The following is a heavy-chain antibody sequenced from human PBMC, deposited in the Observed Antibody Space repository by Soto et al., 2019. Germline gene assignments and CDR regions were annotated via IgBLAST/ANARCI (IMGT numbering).Heavy chain of an antibody. J-gene: IGHJ5*02. D-gene: IGHD5-12*01. Sequence: PSETLSLTCTVSGGSISSGGYYWSWIRQHPGKGLEWIGYIYYSGSTYYNPSLKSRVTISVDTSKNQFSLKLSSVTAADTAVYYCARAASGYSGYDYNWFDPWGQGTLVTVSS. CDR1: GGSISSGGYY. V-gene: IGHV4-31*03. CDR2: IYYSGST. CDR3: ARAASGYSGYDYNWFDP.